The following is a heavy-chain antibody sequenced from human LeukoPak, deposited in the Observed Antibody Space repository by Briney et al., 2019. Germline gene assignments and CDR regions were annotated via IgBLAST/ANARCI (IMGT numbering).Heavy chain of an antibody. CDR3: ARDIHYYYDSSGYHNFDY. J-gene: IGHJ4*02. CDR2: INWNGGST. Sequence: GGSLRLSCAASGFTFDDYGMSWVRQAPGKGLEWVSGINWNGGSTGYADSVKGRFTISRDNAKNSLYLQMNSLRAEDTAVYYCARDIHYYYDSSGYHNFDYWGQGTLVTVSS. CDR1: GFTFDDYG. D-gene: IGHD3-22*01. V-gene: IGHV3-20*04.